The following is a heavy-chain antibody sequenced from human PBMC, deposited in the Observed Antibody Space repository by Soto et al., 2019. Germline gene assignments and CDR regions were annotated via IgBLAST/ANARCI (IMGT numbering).Heavy chain of an antibody. V-gene: IGHV1-24*01. CDR3: ATVPTNSGSYANYGMDV. J-gene: IGHJ6*02. CDR1: GYTLTELS. CDR2: FDPEDGET. Sequence: GASVKVSCKVSGYTLTELSMHWVRQAPGKGLEWMGGFDPEDGETIYAQKFQGRVTMTEDTSTDTAYMGLSSLRSEDTAVYYCATVPTNSGSYANYGMDVWGQGTTVTVSS. D-gene: IGHD1-26*01.